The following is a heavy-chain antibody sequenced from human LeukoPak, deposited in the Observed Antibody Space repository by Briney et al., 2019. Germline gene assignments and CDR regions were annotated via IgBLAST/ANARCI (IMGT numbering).Heavy chain of an antibody. V-gene: IGHV4-39*01. Sequence: SETLSLTCTVSGGSISSSSYYWGWIRHPPGKGLEWIGRIYYSGSTYYNPSLKSRVTISVDTSKNQFSLKLSSVTAADTAVYYCARHYGTYSSSWYFWFDPWGQGTLVTVSS. CDR3: ARHYGTYSSSWYFWFDP. CDR2: IYYSGST. J-gene: IGHJ5*02. CDR1: GGSISSSSYY. D-gene: IGHD6-13*01.